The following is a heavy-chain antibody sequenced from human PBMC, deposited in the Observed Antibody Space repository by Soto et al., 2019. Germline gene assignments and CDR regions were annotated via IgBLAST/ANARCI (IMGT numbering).Heavy chain of an antibody. D-gene: IGHD3-22*01. Sequence: DVKLLESGGGLVQPGGSLRLSCAASGFMFSTYFMNWVRQAPGKGLEWVSTISDSGGRTYYADSVKGRFTISRDNSKSTLYLQMTSLRAEDTAVYYCVRSSGFDYWGQGNLVTVSS. CDR2: ISDSGGRT. J-gene: IGHJ4*02. CDR1: GFMFSTYF. CDR3: VRSSGFDY. V-gene: IGHV3-23*01.